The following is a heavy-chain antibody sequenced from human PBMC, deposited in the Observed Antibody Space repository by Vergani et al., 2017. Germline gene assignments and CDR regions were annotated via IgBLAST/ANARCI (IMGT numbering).Heavy chain of an antibody. Sequence: QVQLQESGPGLVKPSQTLSLTCTVSGGSISSYYWSWIRQPPGKGLEWIGYIYYSGSTNYNPSLKSRVTISVDTSKNQFSLKLSSVTAADTAVYYCARPSGGYSGYDAEDPFDYWGQGTLVTVSS. CDR1: GGSISSYY. V-gene: IGHV4-59*01. CDR3: ARPSGGYSGYDAEDPFDY. CDR2: IYYSGST. J-gene: IGHJ4*02. D-gene: IGHD5-12*01.